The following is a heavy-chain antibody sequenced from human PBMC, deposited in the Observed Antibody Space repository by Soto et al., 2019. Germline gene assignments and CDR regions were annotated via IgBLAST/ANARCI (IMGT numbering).Heavy chain of an antibody. Sequence: PGGALRLSCAASGFTFSGSAMHGIRQAFGKGLEWVGRIRSKANSYATAYAGSVKGRFTISRDDSKITAHLQMNSLKTEDTAVYYCTSTGHSSSWYYRRVYFQPWGQATLVPVS. D-gene: IGHD6-13*01. CDR2: IRSKANSYAT. CDR3: TSTGHSSSWYYRRVYFQP. J-gene: IGHJ1*01. V-gene: IGHV3-73*01. CDR1: GFTFSGSA.